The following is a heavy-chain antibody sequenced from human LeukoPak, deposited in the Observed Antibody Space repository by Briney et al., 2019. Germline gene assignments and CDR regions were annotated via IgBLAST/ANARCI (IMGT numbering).Heavy chain of an antibody. Sequence: GKSLRLSCAASGFSFSSYGMHRVRQAPGKGLEWVAVIWFDGTNKYYADSVKGRFTITRDNSKNTLYLQMNSLRVEDTAVYYCARKGRATHYYDSSGYYYLDDWGQGTQVTVSS. D-gene: IGHD3-22*01. J-gene: IGHJ4*02. CDR1: GFSFSSYG. V-gene: IGHV3-33*01. CDR3: ARKGRATHYYDSSGYYYLDD. CDR2: IWFDGTNK.